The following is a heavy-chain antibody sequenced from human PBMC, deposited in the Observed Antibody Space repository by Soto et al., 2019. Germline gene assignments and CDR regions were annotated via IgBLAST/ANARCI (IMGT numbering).Heavy chain of an antibody. CDR3: ARDSPSGSTYSGYDAIDS. V-gene: IGHV1-69*08. D-gene: IGHD5-12*01. J-gene: IGHJ4*02. Sequence: QVQLVQSGAEVKKPGSSVKVSCKASGGTFSTSTFTWVRQAPGQGLEWMGRTIPLLNVADYAQDFQGRVTITADKSTSTAYMELTSLTSNDTAVYYCARDSPSGSTYSGYDAIDSWGQGTLVTVSS. CDR2: TIPLLNVA. CDR1: GGTFSTST.